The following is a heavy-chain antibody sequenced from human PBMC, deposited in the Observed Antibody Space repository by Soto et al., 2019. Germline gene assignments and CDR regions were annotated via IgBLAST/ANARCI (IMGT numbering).Heavy chain of an antibody. D-gene: IGHD3-10*01. CDR1: GFTFSSYA. Sequence: EVQLLESGGGLVQPGGSLRLSCAASGFTFSSYAMSWVRQAPGKGLEWVSAISGSGGSTYYADSVKGRFTISRDNSKNTLYLQMNSLRAEDTAVYYCARDKDRRGYTVRGVIGWFDPWGQGTLVTVSS. V-gene: IGHV3-23*01. CDR2: ISGSGGST. J-gene: IGHJ5*02. CDR3: ARDKDRRGYTVRGVIGWFDP.